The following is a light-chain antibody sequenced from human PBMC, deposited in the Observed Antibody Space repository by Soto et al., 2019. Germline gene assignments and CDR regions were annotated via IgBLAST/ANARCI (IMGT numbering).Light chain of an antibody. CDR2: EAS. CDR3: LQTIQLPWT. Sequence: DIVLTQTPLSLSVTPGQPASISCKSSQSLLHNNGRTYLFWYLQKPGQPAQLLIYEASNRFSGVPDRFSGSGSGTDFTLKISRVEAEDVGIYFCLQTIQLPWTFGQGTKVEIK. V-gene: IGKV2D-29*01. J-gene: IGKJ1*01. CDR1: QSLLHNNGRTY.